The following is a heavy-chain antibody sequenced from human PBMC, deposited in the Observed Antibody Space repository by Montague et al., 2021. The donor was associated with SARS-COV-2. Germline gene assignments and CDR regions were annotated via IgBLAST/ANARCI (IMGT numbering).Heavy chain of an antibody. Sequence: SETLSLTCAVSGDSISSYYWSCIRQPAARRLEWIGRIYTRGSTNYNHSLLSRVTMSVDTSTNQFSLQLSSVTAAATAVYYFSRDRVGLGSSWSSTVYWYFDYWGQGTMVTVSS. D-gene: IGHD6-13*01. J-gene: IGHJ4*02. CDR1: GDSISSYY. CDR3: SRDRVGLGSSWSSTVYWYFDY. CDR2: IYTRGST. V-gene: IGHV4-4*07.